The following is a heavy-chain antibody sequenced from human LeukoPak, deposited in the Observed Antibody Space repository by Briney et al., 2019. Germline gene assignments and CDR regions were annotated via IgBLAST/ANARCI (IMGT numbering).Heavy chain of an antibody. J-gene: IGHJ5*01. CDR3: ARGRYSSRWFDY. D-gene: IGHD6-13*01. CDR2: ISSSGTSR. CDR1: GFNFGTYA. V-gene: IGHV3-48*04. Sequence: GGSLRLSCEASGFNFGTYAMAWVGQAPGKGREWVSYISSSGTSRYNADSVKGRFTISRDNAKNSVYLQMNSLRAEDTAVYYCARGRYSSRWFDYWGQGSLLTVSS.